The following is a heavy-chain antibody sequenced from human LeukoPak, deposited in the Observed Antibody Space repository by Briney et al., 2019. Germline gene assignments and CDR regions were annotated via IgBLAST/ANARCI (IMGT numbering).Heavy chain of an antibody. CDR3: ARSLVATC. Sequence: GGSLRLSCAASGFTFSSYAMSWVRQAPGKGLEWVSVIYSGGSTYYADSVKGRFTISRDNSKNTLYLQMNSLRAEDTAVYYCARSLVATCWGQGTLVTVSS. CDR2: IYSGGST. D-gene: IGHD5-12*01. V-gene: IGHV3-53*01. CDR1: GFTFSSYA. J-gene: IGHJ4*02.